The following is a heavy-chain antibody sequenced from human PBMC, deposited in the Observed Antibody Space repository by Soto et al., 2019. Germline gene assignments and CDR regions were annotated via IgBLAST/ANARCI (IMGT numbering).Heavy chain of an antibody. D-gene: IGHD3-10*01. CDR1: GDTLTSYT. CDR2: ITPVFGTT. CDR3: ARALAMRGVLWDYDLDV. Sequence: QVQLLQSGAEVKKPGSSVNVSCQASGDTLTSYTVNWVRQAPGQGLEWVGGITPVFGTTDYAVKFQGRVTINADEGTNIASLELNTLTSADMGVYYCARALAMRGVLWDYDLDVWGQGTTGIVSS. V-gene: IGHV1-69*01. J-gene: IGHJ6*02.